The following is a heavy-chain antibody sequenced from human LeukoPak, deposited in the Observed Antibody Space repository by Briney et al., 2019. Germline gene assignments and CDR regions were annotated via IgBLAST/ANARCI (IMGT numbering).Heavy chain of an antibody. CDR2: ISHDGSNK. J-gene: IGHJ4*02. V-gene: IGHV3-30-3*01. Sequence: PGGSLRLSCAASGFTFSSYAMHWVRQAPGKGLEWEAVISHDGSNKYYADSVKGRLTISRDNSKNTLYLQMNSLRAEDTAVYYCARDLAYYDFWSGYNRIDYWGQGTLVTVSS. CDR1: GFTFSSYA. CDR3: ARDLAYYDFWSGYNRIDY. D-gene: IGHD3-3*01.